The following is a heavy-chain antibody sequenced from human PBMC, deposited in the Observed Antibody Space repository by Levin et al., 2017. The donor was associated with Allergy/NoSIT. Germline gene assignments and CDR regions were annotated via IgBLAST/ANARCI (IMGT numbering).Heavy chain of an antibody. CDR1: GFSFSSAW. J-gene: IGHJ4*02. D-gene: IGHD2-15*01. CDR3: TTDRTYSPIDF. CDR2: IKRESDGGTT. V-gene: IGHV3-15*05. Sequence: GGSLRLSCAASGFSFSSAWMSWVRQAPGKGLDWVGYIKRESDGGTTDYATSVKGRFTISRDDSKNTLYLQMNSLRTEDTAVYYCTTDRTYSPIDFWGQGTLVTVSS.